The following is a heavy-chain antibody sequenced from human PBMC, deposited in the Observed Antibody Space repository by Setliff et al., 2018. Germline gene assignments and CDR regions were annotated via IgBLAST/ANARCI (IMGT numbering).Heavy chain of an antibody. D-gene: IGHD6-6*01. CDR2: TIPMFGTT. CDR1: GATFSSHC. V-gene: IGHV1-69*05. J-gene: IGHJ6*03. Sequence: SVKVSCKASGATFSSHCISWVRQAPGQGLEWMGGTIPMFGTTEYAQKFQGRLTIITDESTNTAFMQLSSLRSDDTAVYYCVREGVDRRSSTDYYYYMDVWGTGTTVTVSS. CDR3: VREGVDRRSSTDYYYYMDV.